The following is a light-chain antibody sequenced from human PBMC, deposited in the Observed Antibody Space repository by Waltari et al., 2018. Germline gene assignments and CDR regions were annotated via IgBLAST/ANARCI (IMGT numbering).Light chain of an antibody. V-gene: IGLV2-23*02. CDR1: TSDVGNYDL. CDR2: EVN. CDR3: CSYAGLGTYV. Sequence: QSALTQPASVSGTPGQSITISCPGTTSDVGNYDLVSWYQQQPGKAPKLLICEVNKRPSGVSSRFSGSKSGNTASLTISGLQAEDEADFYCCSYAGLGTYVFGSGTKVTVL. J-gene: IGLJ1*01.